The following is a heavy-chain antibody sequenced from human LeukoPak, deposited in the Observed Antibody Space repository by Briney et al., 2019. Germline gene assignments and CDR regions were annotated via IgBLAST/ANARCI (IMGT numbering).Heavy chain of an antibody. CDR2: IYPGDSDI. D-gene: IGHD2-15*01. Sequence: GESLKISCKGSGYSTTSYWIGWVRQMPGKGLEWMGIIYPGDSDIRYSPSFQGQVTISADKSISTAYLQWSSLKASDTAMYYCARQEYCSGGSCYTWFDPWGQGTLVTVSS. V-gene: IGHV5-51*01. CDR1: GYSTTSYW. CDR3: ARQEYCSGGSCYTWFDP. J-gene: IGHJ5*02.